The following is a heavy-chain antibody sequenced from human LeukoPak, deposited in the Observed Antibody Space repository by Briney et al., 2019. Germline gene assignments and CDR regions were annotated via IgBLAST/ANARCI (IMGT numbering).Heavy chain of an antibody. CDR1: GGSVSSGDYY. J-gene: IGHJ4*02. D-gene: IGHD7-27*01. CDR2: IYYSGNT. CDR3: ARASLSGDSYFDY. Sequence: SETLSLTCTVSGGSVSSGDYYWSWIRQPPGKGLEWIGYIYYSGNTHYNPSLKSRVTMSIDTAKNQFSLKLNSVTATDTAMYYCARASLSGDSYFDYWGQGTLVTVSS. V-gene: IGHV4-30-4*01.